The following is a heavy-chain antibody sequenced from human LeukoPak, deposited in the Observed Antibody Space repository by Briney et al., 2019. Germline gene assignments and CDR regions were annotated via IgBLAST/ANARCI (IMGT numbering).Heavy chain of an antibody. V-gene: IGHV1-2*02. CDR1: GCTFTGYY. CDR3: ARSTAVSIAAAGTSSVGY. D-gene: IGHD6-13*01. CDR2: IDPNSGGT. J-gene: IGHJ4*02. Sequence: GASVKVSCKASGCTFTGYYMHWVRQAPGQGLEWMGWIDPNSGGTNYAQKFQGRVTMTRDTSISTAYMELSRLRSDDTAVYYCARSTAVSIAAAGTSSVGYWGQGTLVTVSS.